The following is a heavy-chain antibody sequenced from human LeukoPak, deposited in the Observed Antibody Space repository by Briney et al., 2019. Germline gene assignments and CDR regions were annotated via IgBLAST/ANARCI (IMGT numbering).Heavy chain of an antibody. CDR2: IFYSGRT. CDR3: ARGTMLVGP. Sequence: SETLSLTCTASGGSISGYYMSWIRQPPGKGLEWIGYIFYSGRTTYNPSLRSRVTISVDTSKNQSSLKVSSVTAADTAVYYCARGTMLVGPWGQGTLVTVSS. D-gene: IGHD3-10*01. CDR1: GGSISGYY. J-gene: IGHJ5*02. V-gene: IGHV4-59*01.